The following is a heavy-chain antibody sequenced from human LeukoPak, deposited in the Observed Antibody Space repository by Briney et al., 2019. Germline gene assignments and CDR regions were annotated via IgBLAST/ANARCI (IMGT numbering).Heavy chain of an antibody. D-gene: IGHD3-22*01. CDR3: ARGLGTSGYHDY. Sequence: GGSLRLSCAASGFPFSNYAMTWVRQAPGKGLERVSGISDSGDRTYYADSVKGRFTISRDNSKNMLYLQMNSLRVEDTALYYCARGLGTSGYHDYWGQGTLVTVSS. CDR2: ISDSGDRT. CDR1: GFPFSNYA. J-gene: IGHJ4*02. V-gene: IGHV3-23*01.